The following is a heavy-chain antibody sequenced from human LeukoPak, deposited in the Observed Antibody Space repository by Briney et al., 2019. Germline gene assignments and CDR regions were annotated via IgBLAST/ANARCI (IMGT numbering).Heavy chain of an antibody. J-gene: IGHJ4*02. CDR2: ISSGGSTI. CDR3: ARAPTAGLIYYFDY. V-gene: IGHV3-48*01. D-gene: IGHD1-26*01. Sequence: QSGGSLRLSCAASGFTFSSYSMNWVRQAPGKGLEWVLYISSGGSTIYYADSVAGRFTISRDNAKSSLYLQVNSLRAEDTAVYYCARAPTAGLIYYFDYWGQGTLVTVSS. CDR1: GFTFSSYS.